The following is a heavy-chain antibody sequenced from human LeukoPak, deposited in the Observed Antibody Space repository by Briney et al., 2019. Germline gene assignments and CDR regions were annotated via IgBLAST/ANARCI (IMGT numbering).Heavy chain of an antibody. Sequence: DPLQTLSLTCTVSGASISSGSYYWSWIRQPAGKGLEWIGRIYTSGSTNYNPSLKSRVTISVDTSKNQFSLKLRSVTAADTAVYYCARGNSYYYDSSGYPDYWGQGTPVTVSS. J-gene: IGHJ4*02. V-gene: IGHV4-61*02. CDR1: GASISSGSYY. CDR3: ARGNSYYYDSSGYPDY. CDR2: IYTSGST. D-gene: IGHD3-22*01.